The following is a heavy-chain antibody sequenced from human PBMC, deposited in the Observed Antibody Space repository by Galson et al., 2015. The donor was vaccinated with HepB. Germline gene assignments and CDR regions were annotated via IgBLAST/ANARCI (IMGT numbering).Heavy chain of an antibody. CDR3: ARDFAQHRAPKGADSSDNYYGMDV. V-gene: IGHV3-66*02. CDR2: IYSGGST. CDR1: GFTVSSNY. D-gene: IGHD3-22*01. J-gene: IGHJ6*02. Sequence: SLRLSCAASGFTVSSNYMSWVRQAPGKGLEWVSVIYSGGSTYYADSVKGRFTISRDNSKNTLYLQMNSLRAEDTAVYYCARDFAQHRAPKGADSSDNYYGMDVWGQGTTVTVSS.